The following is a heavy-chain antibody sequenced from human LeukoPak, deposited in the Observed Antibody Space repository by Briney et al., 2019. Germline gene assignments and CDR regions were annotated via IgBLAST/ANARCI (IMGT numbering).Heavy chain of an antibody. Sequence: GGSLRLSCAAARFSISGYWMNRVRQAPGKGLEWVANIMKDGTEKYYVDSVKGRFTISRDNAKNSLYLQMNSLRAEDTAVYYCARDPSRGYTYGYGDLWGQGTLVTVSS. CDR1: RFSISGYW. J-gene: IGHJ4*02. V-gene: IGHV3-7*01. CDR3: ARDPSRGYTYGYGDL. CDR2: IMKDGTEK. D-gene: IGHD5-18*01.